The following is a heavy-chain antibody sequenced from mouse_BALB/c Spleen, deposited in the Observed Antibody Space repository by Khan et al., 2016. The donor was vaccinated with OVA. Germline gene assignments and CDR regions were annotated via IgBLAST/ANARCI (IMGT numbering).Heavy chain of an antibody. CDR3: ARIYGSDFDY. CDR1: GYSFTGYF. Sequence: VQLKESGPELVKPGASVKISCKASGYSFTGYFMHWVMQSHGKSLEWIGRINPHFGETFYNQKFVGKATLTVDESSSTAHMELRSLASEDSAVYYCARIYGSDFDYWGQGTTLTGSS. D-gene: IGHD1-1*01. V-gene: IGHV1-20*02. J-gene: IGHJ2*01. CDR2: INPHFGET.